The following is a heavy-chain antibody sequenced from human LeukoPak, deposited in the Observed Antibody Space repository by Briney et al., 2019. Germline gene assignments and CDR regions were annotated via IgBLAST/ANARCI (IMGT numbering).Heavy chain of an antibody. CDR1: GGTFSCYA. D-gene: IGHD5-24*01. Sequence: SVKVSCKASGGTFSCYAISWVRQAPGQGLEWMGGIIPIFGTANYAQKFQGRVTITADESTSTAYMELSSLRSEDTAVYYCARADGYSPRDAFHIWGQGTMVTVSS. J-gene: IGHJ3*02. V-gene: IGHV1-69*13. CDR2: IIPIFGTA. CDR3: ARADGYSPRDAFHI.